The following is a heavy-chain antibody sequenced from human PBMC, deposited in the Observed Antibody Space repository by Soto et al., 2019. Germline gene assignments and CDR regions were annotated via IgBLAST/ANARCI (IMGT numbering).Heavy chain of an antibody. D-gene: IGHD3-10*01. CDR2: IYHSGST. Sequence: PSETLSLTCAVSGGSINSRYWWSWVRQSPGKGLEWNGEIYHSGSTNYNPSLKSRVTISVDKSKNQFSLNLSSVTAADTAVYYCARDQNGSGNYYTRYFDYWGQGTLVTVSS. J-gene: IGHJ4*02. CDR1: GGSINSRYW. V-gene: IGHV4-4*02. CDR3: ARDQNGSGNYYTRYFDY.